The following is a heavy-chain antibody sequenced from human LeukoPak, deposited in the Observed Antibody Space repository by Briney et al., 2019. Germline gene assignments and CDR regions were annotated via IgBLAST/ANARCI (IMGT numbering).Heavy chain of an antibody. CDR1: GFTFSDSA. CDR3: VRDNPRCCGVVPANIDDY. J-gene: IGHJ4*02. CDR2: INGGGSPI. V-gene: IGHV3-48*01. Sequence: GGSLRLSCAASGFTFSDSAMHWVRQASGKGLEWVSYINGGGSPIFYADSVRGRFTISRDNAKNSLHLQMNSLRAEDTAVYYCVRDNPRCCGVVPANIDDYWGQGTLVTVSS. D-gene: IGHD2-15*01.